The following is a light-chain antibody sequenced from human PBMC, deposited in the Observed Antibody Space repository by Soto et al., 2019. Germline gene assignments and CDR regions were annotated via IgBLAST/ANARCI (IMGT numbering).Light chain of an antibody. CDR2: SND. V-gene: IGLV1-44*01. Sequence: QSVLTQPPSASGAPGQTVTISCSGTTSNIGSHSVNWYRQLPGTAPKVVMFSNDERPSGVPDRFSGSKSGTSASLTITGRQSEDEADYYCTASDTSLTGHLVFGGGTKVTVL. J-gene: IGLJ2*01. CDR3: TASDTSLTGHLV. CDR1: TSNIGSHS.